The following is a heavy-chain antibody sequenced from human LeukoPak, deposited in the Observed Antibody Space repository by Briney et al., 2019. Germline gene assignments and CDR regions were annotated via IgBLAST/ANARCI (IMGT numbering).Heavy chain of an antibody. J-gene: IGHJ4*02. CDR3: ASGECETHTY. Sequence: SETLSLTCTVSGGSVSSGSYYWSWIRQPPGKGLEWIGYIYYSGSTNYNPSLKSRVTTSVDTSKNQFSLKLSSVTAADTAVYYCASGECETHTYWGQGTLVTVSA. D-gene: IGHD3-3*01. CDR1: GGSVSSGSYY. V-gene: IGHV4-61*01. CDR2: IYYSGST.